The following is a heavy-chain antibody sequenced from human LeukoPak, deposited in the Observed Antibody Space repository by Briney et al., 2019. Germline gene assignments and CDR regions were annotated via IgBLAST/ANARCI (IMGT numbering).Heavy chain of an antibody. V-gene: IGHV3-30-3*01. J-gene: IGHJ4*02. D-gene: IGHD3-22*01. CDR2: ISYDGNNK. CDR3: ARGPTSYYDTTGYSSYFDY. CDR1: GFSFNHYA. Sequence: GGSLRLSCAASGFSFNHYAMYWVRQVPGKGLEWVAVISYDGNNKYYADSVKGRFTISRDNSKNTLYVQMNSLRAEDTAVYYCARGPTSYYDTTGYSSYFDYWGQGTLVTVTS.